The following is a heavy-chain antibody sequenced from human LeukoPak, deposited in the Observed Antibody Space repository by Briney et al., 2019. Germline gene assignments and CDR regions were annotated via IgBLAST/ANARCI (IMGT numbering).Heavy chain of an antibody. CDR3: ARRKDYDWYFDL. J-gene: IGHJ2*01. D-gene: IGHD4-17*01. V-gene: IGHV4-39*01. CDR1: GGSISCSSYC. CDR2: IYYSGST. Sequence: SETLSLTCTVSGGSISCSSYCWGWIRQPPGKGLEWIGSIYYSGSTYYNPSLKSRVTISVDTSKNQFSLKLSSVTAADTAVYYCARRKDYDWYFDLWGRGTLVTVSS.